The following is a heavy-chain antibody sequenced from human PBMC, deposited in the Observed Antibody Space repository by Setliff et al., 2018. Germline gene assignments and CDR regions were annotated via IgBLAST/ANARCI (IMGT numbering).Heavy chain of an antibody. CDR3: ARDGYPGTS. CDR1: GFTFNNYW. CDR2: ITSSGTTT. Sequence: GGSLRLSCAASGFTFNNYWMNWVRQAPGKGLEWVSYITSSGTTTFYTDSVKGRFAISRDNARNSLYLQMNSLRVEDTAVYYCARDGYPGTSWGQGTLVTVSS. D-gene: IGHD2-2*03. V-gene: IGHV3-48*04. J-gene: IGHJ5*02.